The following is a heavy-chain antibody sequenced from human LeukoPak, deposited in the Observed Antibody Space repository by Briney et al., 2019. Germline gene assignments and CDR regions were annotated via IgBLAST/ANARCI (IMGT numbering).Heavy chain of an antibody. CDR2: AKLKAQWDN. J-gene: IGHJ6*02. CDR3: ARDLPRSTYYDILTGLRYYYYYGMDV. D-gene: IGHD3-9*01. CDR1: RVSVSGNSAA. Sequence: QTPSPTPALSRVSVSGNSAASEWIRPSPSGSLGWVGRAKLKAQWDNYFSVSVKSRITINPDTSKNQFSLQLNSVTPEDTAVYYCARDLPRSTYYDILTGLRYYYYYGMDVWGQGTTVTVSS. V-gene: IGHV6-1*01.